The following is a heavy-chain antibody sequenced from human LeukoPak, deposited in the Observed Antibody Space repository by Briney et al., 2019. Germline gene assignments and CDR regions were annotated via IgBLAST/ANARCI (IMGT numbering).Heavy chain of an antibody. CDR3: AKGRYYHDNSDAFEI. CDR1: GFTFSSYA. D-gene: IGHD3-22*01. J-gene: IGHJ3*02. V-gene: IGHV3-23*01. Sequence: PGGSLRLSCAASGFTFSSYAISWVRQAPGKGLEWVSAISGSGGSTYYADSVEGRFTISRDNSKNTLYLQMNSLRAEDTAVYQCAKGRYYHDNSDAFEIWGQGTMVTVSS. CDR2: ISGSGGST.